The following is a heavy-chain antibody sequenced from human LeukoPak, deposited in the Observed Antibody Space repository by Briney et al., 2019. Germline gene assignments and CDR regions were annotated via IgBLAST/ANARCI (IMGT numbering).Heavy chain of an antibody. J-gene: IGHJ4*02. CDR1: GFTYSSYW. CDR3: ARGRPHGNDY. Sequence: GGSLRLSCAASGFTYSSYWMNWVRQAPGKGLVWVSRIASDGSSTTYADSVKGRFSISRDNAKNTLYLQMNSLRVEDTAVYYCARGRPHGNDYWGQGTLVTVSS. CDR2: IASDGSST. V-gene: IGHV3-74*01. D-gene: IGHD4-23*01.